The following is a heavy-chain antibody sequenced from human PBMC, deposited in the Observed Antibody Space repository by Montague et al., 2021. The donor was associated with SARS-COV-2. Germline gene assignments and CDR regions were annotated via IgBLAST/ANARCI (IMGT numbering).Heavy chain of an antibody. J-gene: IGHJ6*02. CDR1: GDSVSSSDHY. CDR2: IYYTGST. CDR3: ARYMSDCSKGICHTYYYYGLDV. D-gene: IGHD2-8*01. V-gene: IGHV4-39*01. Sequence: SETLSLTCTVSGDSVSSSDHYWGWIRQPPGKGLEWIGCIYYTGSTDYXXXLKSRVTISVDTPKNQLSLKLISVTAADTAVYFCARYMSDCSKGICHTYYYYGLDVWGQGTTVTVSS.